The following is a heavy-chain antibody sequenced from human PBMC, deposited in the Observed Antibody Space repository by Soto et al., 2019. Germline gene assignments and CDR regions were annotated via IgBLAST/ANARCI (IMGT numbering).Heavy chain of an antibody. D-gene: IGHD3-3*01. Sequence: SQSLSLTCAISGDSVSSNSAAWNWIRQSPSRGLEWLGRTYYRSKWYNDYAVSVKSRITINPDTSKNQFSLQLNSVTPEDTAVYYCAREGANYDFWKPYYYGMDVWGQGTTVTVSS. CDR1: GDSVSSNSAA. J-gene: IGHJ6*02. CDR3: AREGANYDFWKPYYYGMDV. CDR2: TYYRSKWYN. V-gene: IGHV6-1*01.